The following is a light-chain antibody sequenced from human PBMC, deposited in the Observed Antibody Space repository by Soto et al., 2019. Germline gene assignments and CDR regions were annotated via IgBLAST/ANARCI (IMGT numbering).Light chain of an antibody. CDR1: LSVGTN. Sequence: VMTQSPATLSVSPGERATLSCRASLSVGTNLAWYQQKPGQPPRLLIYGATTRATGIPARFSGSGSGTDFTLTISSLQSEDFAVYYCQHHNNWPPRTFGQGTRVEIK. CDR2: GAT. J-gene: IGKJ1*01. V-gene: IGKV3-15*01. CDR3: QHHNNWPPRT.